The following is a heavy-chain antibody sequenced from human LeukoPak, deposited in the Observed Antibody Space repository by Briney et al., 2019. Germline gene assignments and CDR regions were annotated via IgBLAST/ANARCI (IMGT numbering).Heavy chain of an antibody. J-gene: IGHJ5*02. D-gene: IGHD1-26*01. CDR1: GGSFSGYY. Sequence: SETLSLTCAVYGGSFSGYYWSWIRQPPGKGQEWIWEINHSGSTNYNPSLKSRVTISVDTSKNQFSLKLSSVTAADTAVYYCAREEWELLYTGDSYNGFDPWGQGTLVTVSS. V-gene: IGHV4-34*01. CDR3: AREEWELLYTGDSYNGFDP. CDR2: INHSGST.